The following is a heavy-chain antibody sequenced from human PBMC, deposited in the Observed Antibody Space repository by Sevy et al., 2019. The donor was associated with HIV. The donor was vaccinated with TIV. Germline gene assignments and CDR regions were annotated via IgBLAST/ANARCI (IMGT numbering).Heavy chain of an antibody. CDR2: ISSSSSYI. V-gene: IGHV3-21*01. D-gene: IGHD3-3*01. Sequence: GGSLRLSCAASGFTFSSYSMNWVRQAPGKGLEWVSSISSSSSYIYYADSVKGRFTISRDNAKNSLYLQMNSLRAEDTAVYYCARDRHYDFWSGYHSFDYWGQRTLVTVSS. J-gene: IGHJ4*02. CDR1: GFTFSSYS. CDR3: ARDRHYDFWSGYHSFDY.